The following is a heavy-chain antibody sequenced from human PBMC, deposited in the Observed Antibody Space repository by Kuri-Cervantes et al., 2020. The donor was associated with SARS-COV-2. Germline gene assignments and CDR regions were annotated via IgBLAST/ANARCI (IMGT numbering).Heavy chain of an antibody. J-gene: IGHJ6*02. CDR3: ARAGVGDFWSGYYGMDV. D-gene: IGHD3-3*01. CDR2: IYTSGST. V-gene: IGHV4-61*02. Sequence: TLSLTCTVSGGSISSGSYYCSWIRQPAGKGLEWIGRIYTSGSTNYNPSLKSRVTISVDTSKNQFSLKLSSVTAADTAVYYCARAGVGDFWSGYYGMDVWGQGTTVTVSS. CDR1: GGSISSGSYY.